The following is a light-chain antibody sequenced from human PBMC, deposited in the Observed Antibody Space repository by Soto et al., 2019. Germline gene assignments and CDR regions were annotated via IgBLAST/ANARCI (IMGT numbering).Light chain of an antibody. J-gene: IGKJ1*01. CDR2: DAS. V-gene: IGKV3-20*01. CDR3: QHYGNPLWT. Sequence: EVVLTQAAGTLSWSPXERATLSCRASRSVRSMYLAWNQQKPGQAPRLLIYDASSRATDIPARFSGSGAGTDFTLTITRREPAAFASYYSQHYGNPLWTFGQGTKVDI. CDR1: RSVRSMY.